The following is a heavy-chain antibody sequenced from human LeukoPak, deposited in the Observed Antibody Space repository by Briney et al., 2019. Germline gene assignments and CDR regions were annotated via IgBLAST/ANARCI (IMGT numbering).Heavy chain of an antibody. D-gene: IGHD3-3*02. CDR2: INHSGST. CDR3: ARHPSTFAPFDY. J-gene: IGHJ4*02. CDR1: GGSFSGYY. V-gene: IGHV4-34*01. Sequence: SETLSLTCAVYGGSFSGYYWSWIRQPPGKGLEWIGEINHSGSTNYNPSLKSRVTISVDTSKNQFSLKLSSVTAADTAVYYCARHPSTFAPFDYWGQGTLVTVSS.